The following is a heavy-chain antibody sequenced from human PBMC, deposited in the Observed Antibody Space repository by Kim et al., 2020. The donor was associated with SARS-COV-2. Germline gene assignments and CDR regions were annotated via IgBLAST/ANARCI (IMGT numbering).Heavy chain of an antibody. V-gene: IGHV4-39*01. CDR3: ASRAAAKLYYFDY. CDR1: GGSISSSSYY. D-gene: IGHD6-13*01. J-gene: IGHJ4*02. Sequence: SETLSLTCTVSGGSISSSSYYWGWIRQPPGKGLEWIGSIYYSGSTYYNPSLKSRVTISVDTSKNQFSLKLSSVTAADTAVYYCASRAAAKLYYFDYWGQGTLVTVSS. CDR2: IYYSGST.